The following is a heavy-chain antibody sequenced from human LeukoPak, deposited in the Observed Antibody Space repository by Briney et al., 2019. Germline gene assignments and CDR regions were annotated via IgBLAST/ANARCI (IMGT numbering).Heavy chain of an antibody. Sequence: SVKVSCKASGGTFSSYAISWLRQAPGQGLEWMGGIIHIFGTANYAQKFQGRVTITADESTSTAYMELSSLRSEDTAVYYCARAGRVVVPAAHPTGYYYYMDVWGKGTTVTVSS. D-gene: IGHD2-2*01. CDR2: IIHIFGTA. CDR3: ARAGRVVVPAAHPTGYYYYMDV. CDR1: GGTFSSYA. J-gene: IGHJ6*03. V-gene: IGHV1-69*13.